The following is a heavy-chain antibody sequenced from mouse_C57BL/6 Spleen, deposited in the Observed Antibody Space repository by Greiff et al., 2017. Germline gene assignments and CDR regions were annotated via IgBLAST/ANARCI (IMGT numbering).Heavy chain of an antibody. CDR2: ISSGGSYT. CDR1: GFTFSSYG. J-gene: IGHJ4*01. Sequence: EVHLVESGGDLVKPGGSLKLSCAASGFTFSSYGMSWVRQTPDKRLEWVATISSGGSYTYYPDSVKGRFTISRDNAKNTLYLQMSSLKSEDTAMYYCARQDDYYAMDYWGQGTSVTVSS. CDR3: ARQDDYYAMDY. V-gene: IGHV5-6*01.